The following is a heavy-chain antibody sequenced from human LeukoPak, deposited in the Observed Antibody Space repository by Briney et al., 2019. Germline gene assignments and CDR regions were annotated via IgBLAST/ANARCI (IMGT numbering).Heavy chain of an antibody. D-gene: IGHD1-26*01. V-gene: IGHV1-2*02. Sequence: ASVKASCKASGYSFTGYYMHWVRQAPGQGLEWMGWINPNSGGTNYAQKFQGRVTMTRDTSISTAYMELSRLRSDDTAVYYCARVGYSGSYRYLYYFDYWGQGTLVTVSS. CDR3: ARVGYSGSYRYLYYFDY. CDR1: GYSFTGYY. CDR2: INPNSGGT. J-gene: IGHJ4*02.